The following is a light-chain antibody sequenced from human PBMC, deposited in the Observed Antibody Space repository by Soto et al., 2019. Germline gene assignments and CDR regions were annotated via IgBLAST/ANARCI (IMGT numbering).Light chain of an antibody. V-gene: IGLV2-23*02. CDR2: EVS. CDR3: CSYAGSGTYV. J-gene: IGLJ1*01. CDR1: SSDVGNYNL. Sequence: QSELTQPASVSASPGQSITISCTGTSSDVGNYNLVSWYQQHPGKAPKLMIYEVSQRPSGVSNRFSGSKSGNTASLAISGLQAEDEADYYCCSYAGSGTYVFGTGTKSPS.